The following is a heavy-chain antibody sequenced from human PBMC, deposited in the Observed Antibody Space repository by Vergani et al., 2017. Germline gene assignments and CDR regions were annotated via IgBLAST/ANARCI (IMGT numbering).Heavy chain of an antibody. V-gene: IGHV1-69*01. CDR2: IIPIFGTA. CDR1: GGIFSSYA. CDR3: ARDTDAYSKHGASYYYYYMDV. Sequence: QVQLAQSGAEVKKPGSSVKVSCKASGGIFSSYAISWVRQAPGQGLEWMGGIIPIFGTANYAQKFQGRVTITADESTSTAYMELSSLRSEDTAVYYCARDTDAYSKHGASYYYYYMDVWGKGTTVTVSS. J-gene: IGHJ6*03. D-gene: IGHD2-15*01.